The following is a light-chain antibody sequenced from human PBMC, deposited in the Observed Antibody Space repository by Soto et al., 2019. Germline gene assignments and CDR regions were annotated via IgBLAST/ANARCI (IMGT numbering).Light chain of an antibody. CDR2: EVS. CDR1: SSDVGGYNY. J-gene: IGLJ1*01. CDR3: SSYAGSNNLGV. V-gene: IGLV2-8*01. Sequence: QSVLTQPPSGPGFPGQSVTISCTGTSSDVGGYNYVSWYQQHPGKAPKLMIYEVSKRPSGVPDRFSGSKSGNTASLTVSGLQAEDEADYYCSSYAGSNNLGVFGTGTKVTVL.